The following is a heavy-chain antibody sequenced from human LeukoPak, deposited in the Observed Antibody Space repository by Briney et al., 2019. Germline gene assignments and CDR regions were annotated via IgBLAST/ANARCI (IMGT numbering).Heavy chain of an antibody. V-gene: IGHV3-30-3*01. CDR1: GFTFSSYA. Sequence: QPGGSLRLSCAASGFTFSSYAMHWVRQAPGKGLEWVAVISYDGSNKYYADSVKGRFTISRDNSKNTLYLQMNSLRAEDTAVYYCARDGADIVATLFDYWGQGTLVTVSS. J-gene: IGHJ4*02. CDR2: ISYDGSNK. CDR3: ARDGADIVATLFDY. D-gene: IGHD5-12*01.